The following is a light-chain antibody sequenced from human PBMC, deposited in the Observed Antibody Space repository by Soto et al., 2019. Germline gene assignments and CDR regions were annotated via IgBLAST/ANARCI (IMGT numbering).Light chain of an antibody. J-gene: IGLJ1*01. CDR2: DVS. V-gene: IGLV2-14*03. CDR1: SSDVGAYNY. Sequence: QSALTQPASVSGSPGQSITISCTGTSSDVGAYNYVSWYQQHPGKAPKLMIYDVSYRPAGVSNRFSGSKSGNTASLTISGLQAEDEADYYCNSYTSRTRIFGTGTKLPS. CDR3: NSYTSRTRI.